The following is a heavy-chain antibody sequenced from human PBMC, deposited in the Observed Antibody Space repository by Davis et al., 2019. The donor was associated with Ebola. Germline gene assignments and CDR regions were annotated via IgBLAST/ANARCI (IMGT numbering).Heavy chain of an antibody. CDR1: GFSFSSYG. V-gene: IGHV3-30*12. J-gene: IGHJ4*02. CDR3: ARESYYYGSGSYSSYFDY. Sequence: GESLKISCEASGFSFSSYGMHWVRQAPGKGLEWVAVISYDGSNKYYADSVKGRFTISRDNSKNTLYLQMNSLRAEDTAVYYCARESYYYGSGSYSSYFDYWGQGTLVTVSS. CDR2: ISYDGSNK. D-gene: IGHD3-10*01.